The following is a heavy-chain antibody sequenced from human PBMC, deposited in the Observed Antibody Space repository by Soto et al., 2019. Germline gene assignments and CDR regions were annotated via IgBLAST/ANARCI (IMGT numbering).Heavy chain of an antibody. J-gene: IGHJ3*02. V-gene: IGHV3-15*07. CDR3: TKEMRHSSGWYGAFDI. CDR1: GFTVTNAW. CDR2: IKSKTDGGTT. D-gene: IGHD6-19*01. Sequence: GGSLRLSCAASGFTVTNAWMNWVRQAPGKGLEWVGRIKSKTDGGTTDFPAPVKDRFTISRDDSKNTLYLQMSSLKTEDTAMYYCTKEMRHSSGWYGAFDIWGQGIMVT.